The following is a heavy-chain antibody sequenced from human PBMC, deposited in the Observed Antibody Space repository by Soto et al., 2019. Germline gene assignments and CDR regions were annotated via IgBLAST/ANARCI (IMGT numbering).Heavy chain of an antibody. CDR1: GGTFSSYT. V-gene: IGHV1-69*02. D-gene: IGHD5-18*01. Sequence: QVQLVQSGAEVKKPGSSVKVSCKASGGTFSSYTISWVRQAPGQGLEWMGRIIPILGIANYAQKFQGRVTITADKXTSTAYMELSSLRSEDTAVYYCQVVTAAMGRGFDYWGQGTLVTVSS. CDR3: QVVTAAMGRGFDY. CDR2: IIPILGIA. J-gene: IGHJ4*02.